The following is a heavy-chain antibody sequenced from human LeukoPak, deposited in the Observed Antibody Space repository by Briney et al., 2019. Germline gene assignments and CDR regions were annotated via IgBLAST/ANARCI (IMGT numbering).Heavy chain of an antibody. D-gene: IGHD6-13*01. CDR1: GYTFTSYD. J-gene: IGHJ5*02. Sequence: ASVKVSCKASGYTFTSYDINWVRQATGQGLEWMGWMNPNSGNTGYAQKFQGRVTITRNTSISTAYMELSSLRSEDTAVYYCARAVGYSSSWHWFDPWGQGTLVTVSS. CDR3: ARAVGYSSSWHWFDP. CDR2: MNPNSGNT. V-gene: IGHV1-8*03.